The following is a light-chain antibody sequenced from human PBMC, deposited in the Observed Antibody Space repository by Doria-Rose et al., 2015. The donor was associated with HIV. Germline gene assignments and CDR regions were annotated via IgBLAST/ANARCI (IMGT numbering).Light chain of an antibody. CDR3: QQYYDTPS. CDR1: QSLLYTSTNY. Sequence: TQSPESLGMSLGERATLNCQSNQSLLYTSTNYLAWYQQEPGQPPKLLIYWASTRQSEVPARFSGSGSATDFTLTISSLEAEDVAVYYCQQYYDTPSFGPGTTVDIK. CDR2: WAS. J-gene: IGKJ3*01. V-gene: IGKV4-1*01.